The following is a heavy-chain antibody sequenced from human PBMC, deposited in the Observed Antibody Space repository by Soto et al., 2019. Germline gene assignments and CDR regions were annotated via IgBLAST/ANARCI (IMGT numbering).Heavy chain of an antibody. D-gene: IGHD3-10*01. J-gene: IGHJ4*02. CDR1: GFTFSSYG. CDR2: IWYDGSNK. CDR3: AREGYYYGSGSYYGHGYFDY. V-gene: IGHV3-33*01. Sequence: LRLSCAASGFTFSSYGMHWVRQAPGKGPEWVAVIWYDGSNKYYADSVKGRFTISRDNSKNTLYLQMNSLRAEDTAVYYCAREGYYYGSGSYYGHGYFDYWGQGTLVTVSS.